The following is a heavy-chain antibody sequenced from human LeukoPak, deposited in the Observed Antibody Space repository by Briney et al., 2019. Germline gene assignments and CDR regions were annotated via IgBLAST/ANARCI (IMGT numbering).Heavy chain of an antibody. V-gene: IGHV3-21*01. CDR3: ASRYCSGGSCLVY. J-gene: IGHJ4*02. Sequence: GGSLRLSCAASGFTFSSYSMNWVRQAPGKGLEWVSSISSSSSYIYCADSVKGRFTISRDNAKNSLYLQMNSLRAEDTAVYYCASRYCSGGSCLVYWGQGTLVTVSS. D-gene: IGHD2-15*01. CDR2: ISSSSSYI. CDR1: GFTFSSYS.